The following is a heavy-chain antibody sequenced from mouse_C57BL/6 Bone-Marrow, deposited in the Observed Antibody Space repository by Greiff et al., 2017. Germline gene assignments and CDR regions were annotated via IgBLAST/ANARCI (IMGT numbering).Heavy chain of an antibody. CDR2: LWTGGGT. CDR3: ARRTYSNYWYFDV. Sequence: QVTLKVSGPGLVAPSQSLSITCTVSGFSLTSYAISWVRQPPGKGLEWLGVLWTGGGTNYNSALKSRLSISKDNSKSQVFLKMNSLQTDDTARYYCARRTYSNYWYFDVWGTGTTVTVSS. D-gene: IGHD2-5*01. V-gene: IGHV2-9-1*01. CDR1: GFSLTSYA. J-gene: IGHJ1*03.